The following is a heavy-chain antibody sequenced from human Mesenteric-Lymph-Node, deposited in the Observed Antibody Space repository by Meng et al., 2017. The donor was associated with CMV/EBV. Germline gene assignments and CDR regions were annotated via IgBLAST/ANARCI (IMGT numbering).Heavy chain of an antibody. V-gene: IGHV3-7*01. Sequence: GGSLRLSCAASGFTFSNYWMSWVRQAPGKGLEWVANIKQDGSEEHYVASVKGRFTISRDNAKNSLFLQMNTLRVEDTAVYYCARGQLVHGDLLAYWGQGTLVTVSS. D-gene: IGHD6-6*01. J-gene: IGHJ4*02. CDR2: IKQDGSEE. CDR3: ARGQLVHGDLLAY. CDR1: GFTFSNYW.